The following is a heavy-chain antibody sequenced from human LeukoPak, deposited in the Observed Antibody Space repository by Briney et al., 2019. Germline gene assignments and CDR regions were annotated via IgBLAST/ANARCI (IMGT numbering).Heavy chain of an antibody. CDR3: ARISTQQPFDY. Sequence: GGSLRLSCAASGFTFSSYSMNWVRQAPGKGLEWVSYISSSSSTIYYADSVKGRFTISRDNAKNSLYLQMNSLRAEDTAVYYCARISTQQPFDYWGQGTLVTVSS. J-gene: IGHJ4*02. CDR2: ISSSSSTI. V-gene: IGHV3-48*01. CDR1: GFTFSSYS. D-gene: IGHD6-13*01.